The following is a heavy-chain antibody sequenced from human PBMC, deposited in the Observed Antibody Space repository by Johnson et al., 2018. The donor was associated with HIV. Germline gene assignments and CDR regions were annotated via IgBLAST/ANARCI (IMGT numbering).Heavy chain of an antibody. J-gene: IGHJ3*02. D-gene: IGHD4-23*01. Sequence: VQLVESGGGVVQPGRSLRLSCAASGFTFSSYAMHWVRQAPGKGLEWVSAISESGDATHYADFVKGRFTISRDNAKNSLYLQMNSLKTEDTAVYYCTTKTTVVTLGFDIWGQGTMLIVSS. CDR1: GFTFSSYA. V-gene: IGHV3-21*03. CDR3: TTKTTVVTLGFDI. CDR2: ISESGDAT.